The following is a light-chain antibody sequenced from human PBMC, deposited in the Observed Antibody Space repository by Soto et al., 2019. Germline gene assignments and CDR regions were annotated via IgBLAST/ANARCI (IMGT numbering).Light chain of an antibody. CDR2: GAS. Sequence: EIVMTQSPATLSVSPGERVTLSCRARQSVGSNLAWYQQKPGQAPRLLIYGASSRATGIPDRFSGSVSGTEFTLTISSLESEDFAVYFCQQYADRPRMFGQGTRWIS. J-gene: IGKJ1*01. CDR1: QSVGSN. V-gene: IGKV3D-15*01. CDR3: QQYADRPRM.